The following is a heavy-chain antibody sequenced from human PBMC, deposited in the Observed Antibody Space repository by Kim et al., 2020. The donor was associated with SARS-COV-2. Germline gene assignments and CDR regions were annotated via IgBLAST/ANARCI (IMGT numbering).Heavy chain of an antibody. V-gene: IGHV4-31*02. D-gene: IGHD6-6*01. Sequence: NPSRQSRSTFSVDTSKNQFSLKLSSVTAADTAVYYCARLSSNLYYYYIDVWGNGTTVTVSS. CDR3: ARLSSNLYYYYIDV. J-gene: IGHJ6*03.